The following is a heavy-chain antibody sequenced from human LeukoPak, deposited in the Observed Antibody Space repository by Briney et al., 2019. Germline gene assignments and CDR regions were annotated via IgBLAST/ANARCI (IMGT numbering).Heavy chain of an antibody. D-gene: IGHD3-22*01. Sequence: PSETLSLTRTVSGDSISSGPYYWGWIRQPPGKGLEWIGNIYYGENTYYNPSLKSRVTISIDTSNNQFYLKLSSLTAADTAVYYCARRDDSSGYHKIFDYWGQGTLVTVSS. CDR1: GDSISSGPYY. CDR3: ARRDDSSGYHKIFDY. CDR2: IYYGENT. J-gene: IGHJ4*02. V-gene: IGHV4-39*01.